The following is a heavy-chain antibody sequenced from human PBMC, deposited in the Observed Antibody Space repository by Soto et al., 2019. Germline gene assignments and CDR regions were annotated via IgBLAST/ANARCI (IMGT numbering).Heavy chain of an antibody. CDR1: GYTLTELS. Sequence: ASAEASCKVSGYTLTELSMHWVRQDNEKGLEWMGGFDPEDGETIYAQKFQGRVTMTEDTSTDTAYMELSSLRSEDTAVYYCATVGSITGINNWFDPWGQGTLVTVSS. V-gene: IGHV1-24*01. CDR3: ATVGSITGINNWFDP. D-gene: IGHD1-20*01. J-gene: IGHJ5*02. CDR2: FDPEDGET.